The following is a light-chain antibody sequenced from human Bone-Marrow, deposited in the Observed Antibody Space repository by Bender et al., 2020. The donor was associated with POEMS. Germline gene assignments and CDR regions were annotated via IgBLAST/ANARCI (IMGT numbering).Light chain of an antibody. CDR2: DVN. J-gene: IGLJ3*02. Sequence: QSALTQPASVSGSPGQSITISCTGTFRDIGDYDYVSWYQQYPGKAPKLLIFDVNSRPSGSSNRFSAAKYGNTASLPISGLQAEDKAYYYCMSYTGTSLLSFGGGTKLTVL. V-gene: IGLV2-14*01. CDR3: MSYTGTSLLS. CDR1: FRDIGDYDY.